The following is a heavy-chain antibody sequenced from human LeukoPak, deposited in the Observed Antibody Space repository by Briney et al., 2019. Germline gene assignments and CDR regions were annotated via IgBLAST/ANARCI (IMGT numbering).Heavy chain of an antibody. Sequence: GGSLRLSCVASGFTFSAYWINWVRQAPGKGLERVGTISPDGSDKYYVDSVKGRFTISRDNAKTSLYLQINSLRADDTALYFCARGIVVVVGASDHFDYWGQGTLITVSS. CDR3: ARGIVVVVGASDHFDY. D-gene: IGHD2-15*01. J-gene: IGHJ4*02. CDR1: GFTFSAYW. CDR2: ISPDGSDK. V-gene: IGHV3-7*01.